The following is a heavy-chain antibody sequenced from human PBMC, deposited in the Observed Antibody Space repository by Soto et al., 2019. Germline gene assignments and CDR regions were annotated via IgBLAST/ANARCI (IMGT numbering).Heavy chain of an antibody. Sequence: EVQLVESGGGLVQPGGSLRLSCAASGFTFSSYWMSWVRQAPGKGLEWVANIKQDGSEKYYVDSVKGRFTISRDNAKNSLYLQLNSLRADDTAVYYCARGVRCSRGSCLRWEHFDCWGQGTLVTVSS. V-gene: IGHV3-7*01. CDR3: ARGVRCSRGSCLRWEHFDC. D-gene: IGHD2-15*01. J-gene: IGHJ4*02. CDR2: IKQDGSEK. CDR1: GFTFSSYW.